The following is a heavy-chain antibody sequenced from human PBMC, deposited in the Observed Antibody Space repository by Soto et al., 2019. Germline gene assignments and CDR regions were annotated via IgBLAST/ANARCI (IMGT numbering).Heavy chain of an antibody. Sequence: QVQLQESGPGLVKPSQTLSLTCTVSGGSISSGGYYWSWIRQHPGKGLEWIGYIYYSGSTYYNPSLQSRVNISVDTSKNQFSLKLSSVSAADTAVYYCARETPALGDAFDSWGQGTMVTVSS. J-gene: IGHJ3*02. D-gene: IGHD2-15*01. CDR3: ARETPALGDAFDS. CDR1: GGSISSGGYY. V-gene: IGHV4-31*03. CDR2: IYYSGST.